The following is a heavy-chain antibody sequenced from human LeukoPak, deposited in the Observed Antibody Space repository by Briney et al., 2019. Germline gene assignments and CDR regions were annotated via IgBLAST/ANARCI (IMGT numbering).Heavy chain of an antibody. Sequence: ASVKVSCKASGYTFTGYYIHWMRQAPGQGLEWMGIINPSGGSTSYAQKFQGRVTMTRDTSTSTVYMELSSLRSEDTAVYYCARDTDVYYDSSGYQYWGQGTLVTVSS. CDR1: GYTFTGYY. CDR3: ARDTDVYYDSSGYQY. J-gene: IGHJ4*02. V-gene: IGHV1-46*01. CDR2: INPSGGST. D-gene: IGHD3-22*01.